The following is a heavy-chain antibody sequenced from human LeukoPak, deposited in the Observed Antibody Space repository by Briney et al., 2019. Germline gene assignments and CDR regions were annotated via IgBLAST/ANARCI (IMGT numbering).Heavy chain of an antibody. J-gene: IGHJ4*02. CDR1: GLSLSNSL. CDR3: TTDARGIWSGLTDY. CDR2: IKSRTDGGTT. V-gene: IGHV3-15*01. D-gene: IGHD3-3*01. Sequence: GGSLRLSCAASGLSLSNSLMTWVRQAPGKGVEWVGRIKSRTDGGTTDYAAPLKGRFTISRDDSKNTLFLQMNSLKTEDTGVYYCTTDARGIWSGLTDYWGQGTLVTVSS.